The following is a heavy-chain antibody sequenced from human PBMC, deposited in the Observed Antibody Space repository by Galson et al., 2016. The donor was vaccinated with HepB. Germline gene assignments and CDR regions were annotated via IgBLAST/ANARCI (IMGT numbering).Heavy chain of an antibody. CDR1: GYTFTSYN. D-gene: IGHD2/OR15-2a*01. CDR2: INPSGGST. CDR3: ARSAYFKEWLDP. J-gene: IGHJ5*02. Sequence: VKVSCKASGYTFTSYNVHWVRQAPGQGLEWMGIINPSGGSTSYAQKFQGRVTMTRDTSTSTVYMELSSLRFEDTAIYYCARSAYFKEWLDPWGQGTPVTVSS. V-gene: IGHV1-46*01.